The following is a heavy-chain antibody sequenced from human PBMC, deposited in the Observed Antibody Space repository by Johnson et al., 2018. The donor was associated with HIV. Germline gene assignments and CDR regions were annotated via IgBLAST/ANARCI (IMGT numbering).Heavy chain of an antibody. J-gene: IGHJ3*02. V-gene: IGHV3-23*04. CDR1: GFTFSSYY. CDR3: VKDGNWGRGDI. Sequence: VQLVESGGGLVQPGGSLRLSCAASGFTFSSYYMSCVRQAPGKGLEWVSTLGRRDSWRSYADSVRGRFTVSSDNFKNTLYLQINSLRGEDTALYYCVKDGNWGRGDIWGQGTMVTVSS. D-gene: IGHD3-16*01. CDR2: LGRRDSWR.